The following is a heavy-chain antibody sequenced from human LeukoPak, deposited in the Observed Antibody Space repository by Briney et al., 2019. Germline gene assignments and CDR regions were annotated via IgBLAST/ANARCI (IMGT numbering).Heavy chain of an antibody. CDR3: AKMIRYLLLGVELWLVGPFDY. Sequence: GGSLRLSCAASGFTFSSYAMSWVRQAPGKGLEWVSAISGSGGSTYYADSVKGRFTISRDNSKNTLYLQMNSLRAEDTAVYYCAKMIRYLLLGVELWLVGPFDYWGQGTLVTVSS. D-gene: IGHD6-19*01. J-gene: IGHJ4*02. CDR1: GFTFSSYA. V-gene: IGHV3-23*01. CDR2: ISGSGGST.